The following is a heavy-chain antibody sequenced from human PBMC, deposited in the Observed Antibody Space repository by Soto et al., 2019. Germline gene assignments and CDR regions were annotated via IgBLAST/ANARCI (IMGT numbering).Heavy chain of an antibody. CDR1: EFIFSSYE. J-gene: IGHJ4*01. CDR2: ISSSGTTI. D-gene: IGHD6-13*01. CDR3: VRFGGAAAGPGDY. Sequence: PGGSLRLSCVASEFIFSSYEMNWVRQAPGKGLEWVSYISSSGTTIYYTDSVKGRFTISRDNAKKSLCLQMNSLRAEDTAVYYCVRFGGAAAGPGDYWGHGTLVTVS. V-gene: IGHV3-48*03.